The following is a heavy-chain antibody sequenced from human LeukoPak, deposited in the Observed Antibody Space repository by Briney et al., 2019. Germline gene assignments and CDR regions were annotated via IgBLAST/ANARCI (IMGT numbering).Heavy chain of an antibody. Sequence: GGSLRLSCAASGSTFSSYAMSWVRQAPAKGLEWVSAISGSCGSTYYADSVKGRLTISRDNSKNTLYLQKMSLMAADDAVYSCARDHLDWGQGTLVTV. CDR3: ARDHLD. V-gene: IGHV3-23*01. J-gene: IGHJ4*02. CDR2: ISGSCGST. CDR1: GSTFSSYA.